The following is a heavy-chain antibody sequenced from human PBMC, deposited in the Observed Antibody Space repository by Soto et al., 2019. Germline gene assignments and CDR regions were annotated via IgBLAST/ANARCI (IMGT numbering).Heavy chain of an antibody. CDR3: ARVGGYSDPEVAFDI. V-gene: IGHV1-18*01. CDR1: GYRITSYG. J-gene: IGHJ3*02. Sequence: EASVKVSCAACGYRITSYGISWVRQAPGQGLEWMGWISAYNGNTNYAQKLQGRVTMTTDTSTSTAYMELRSLRSDDTAVYYCARVGGYSDPEVAFDIWGQGTMVTVSS. D-gene: IGHD5-12*01. CDR2: ISAYNGNT.